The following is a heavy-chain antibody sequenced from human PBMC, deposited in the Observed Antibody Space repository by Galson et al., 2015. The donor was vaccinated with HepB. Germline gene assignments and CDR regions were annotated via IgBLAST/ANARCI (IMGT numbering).Heavy chain of an antibody. CDR1: GFTFSSYS. J-gene: IGHJ6*02. V-gene: IGHV3-21*01. D-gene: IGHD1-1*01. CDR2: ISSSSSYI. CDR3: ARPQTGTTSKGRYYYYYYGMDV. Sequence: SLRLSCAASGFTFSSYSMNWVRQAPGKGLEWVSSISSSSSYIYYADSVKGRFTISRDNAKNSLYLQMNSLRAEDTAVYYCARPQTGTTSKGRYYYYYYGMDVWGQGTTVTVSS.